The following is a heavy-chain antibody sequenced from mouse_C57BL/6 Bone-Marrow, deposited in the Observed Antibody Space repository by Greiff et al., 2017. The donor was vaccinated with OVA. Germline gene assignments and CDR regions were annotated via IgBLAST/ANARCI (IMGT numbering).Heavy chain of an antibody. CDR2: ISSGGSYT. J-gene: IGHJ1*03. V-gene: IGHV5-6*01. CDR3: ARHPGYDYDDWYFDV. Sequence: EVQVVESGGDLVKPGGSLKLSCAASGFTFSSYGMSWVRQTPDKRLEWVATISSGGSYTYYPDSVKGRFTISRDNAKNTLYLQMSSLKSEDTAMYYGARHPGYDYDDWYFDVWGTGTTVTVSS. D-gene: IGHD2-4*01. CDR1: GFTFSSYG.